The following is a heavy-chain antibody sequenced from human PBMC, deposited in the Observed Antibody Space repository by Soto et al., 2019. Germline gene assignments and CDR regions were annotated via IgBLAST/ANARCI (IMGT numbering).Heavy chain of an antibody. D-gene: IGHD6-6*01. CDR2: ISYDGSNK. CDR1: GFTFSSYG. V-gene: IGHV3-30*03. CDR3: TQVHISSSMTFESLWSLDY. J-gene: IGHJ4*02. Sequence: QVQLVESGGGVVQPGRSLRLSCAASGFTFSSYGMHWVRQAPGKGLEWVAVISYDGSNKYYADSVKGRFTISRDNSKNTLYLQMNSLRAEVTAVYYCTQVHISSSMTFESLWSLDYWGQGTLVTVSS.